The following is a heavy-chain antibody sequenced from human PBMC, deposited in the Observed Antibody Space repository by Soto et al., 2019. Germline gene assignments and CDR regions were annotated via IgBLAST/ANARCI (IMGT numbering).Heavy chain of an antibody. CDR1: GFTFSGSA. CDR2: IRSKANSYAT. D-gene: IGHD6-13*01. CDR3: TRSIAAAGYAFDI. J-gene: IGHJ3*02. V-gene: IGHV3-73*01. Sequence: PGGSLRLSCAASGFTFSGSAMHWVRQASGKGLEWVGRIRSKANSYATAYAASVKGRFTISRDDSKNTAYLQMNSLKTEDTAVYYCTRSIAAAGYAFDIWGQGTMVTVSS.